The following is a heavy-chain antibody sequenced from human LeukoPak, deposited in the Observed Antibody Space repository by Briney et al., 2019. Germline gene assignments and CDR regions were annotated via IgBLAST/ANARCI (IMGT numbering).Heavy chain of an antibody. CDR2: IGHDGSTK. D-gene: IGHD3-22*01. V-gene: IGHV3-33*06. J-gene: IGHJ4*02. CDR3: AKDLAPSPYYYDSSGYYGADF. Sequence: GSLGLSCAASGFTFSSYAVHWVRQAPGKGLEWVAVIGHDGSTKHYADSVKGRFSISRDNSKNTLYLQMNSLRAEDTAVYYCAKDLAPSPYYYDSSGYYGADFWGQGTLVIVSS. CDR1: GFTFSSYA.